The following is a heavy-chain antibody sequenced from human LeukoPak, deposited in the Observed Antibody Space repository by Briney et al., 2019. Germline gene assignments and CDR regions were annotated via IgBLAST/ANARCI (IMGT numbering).Heavy chain of an antibody. CDR3: ARSGWLGDYYDSSGYSLNFGY. Sequence: ASVKVSCKASGGTFSSYAISWVRQAPGQGLEWMGGIIPIFGTANYAQKFQGRVTITADKSTSTAYMELSRLRSDDTAVYYCARSGWLGDYYDSSGYSLNFGYWGQGTLVTVSS. J-gene: IGHJ4*02. D-gene: IGHD3-22*01. V-gene: IGHV1-69*06. CDR2: IIPIFGTA. CDR1: GGTFSSYA.